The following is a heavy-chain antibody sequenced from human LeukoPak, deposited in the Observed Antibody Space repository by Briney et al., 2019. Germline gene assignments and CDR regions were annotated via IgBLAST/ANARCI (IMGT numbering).Heavy chain of an antibody. CDR2: ISGSGGST. J-gene: IGHJ4*02. CDR1: GFTFNSYA. Sequence: GGSLRLSCAASGFTFNSYAMSWVRQAPGKGLEWVSAISGSGGSTYYADSVKGRFTISRDNSKNTLYLQMNSLRAEDTAVYYCAKWYYDSSGYYYYGNYFDYWGQGTLVTVSS. V-gene: IGHV3-23*01. CDR3: AKWYYDSSGYYYYGNYFDY. D-gene: IGHD3-22*01.